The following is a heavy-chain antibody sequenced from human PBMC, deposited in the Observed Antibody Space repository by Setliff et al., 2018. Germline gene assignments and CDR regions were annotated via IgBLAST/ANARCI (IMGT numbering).Heavy chain of an antibody. J-gene: IGHJ4*02. CDR3: ARVGAVNYDFDS. V-gene: IGHV4-38-2*01. D-gene: IGHD3-10*01. Sequence: PSETLSLTCAVSSYSISTNYYWGWIRQPPGKGLEWIGSIYHSGSTYYNPSLKSRVTTSVNTSKNQFSLKLTSVTAADTAVYYCARVGAVNYDFDSWGQGTLVTV. CDR1: SYSISTNYY. CDR2: IYHSGST.